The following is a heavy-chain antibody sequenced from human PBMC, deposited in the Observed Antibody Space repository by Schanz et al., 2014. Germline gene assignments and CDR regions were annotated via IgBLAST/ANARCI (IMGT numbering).Heavy chain of an antibody. V-gene: IGHV3-23*04. J-gene: IGHJ5*02. Sequence: EVHLVESGGGLVQPGGSLRLSCAASGFNFITFAMSWVRQAPGKGPEWVSAIGGDASRTYYADSVKGRFTISRDNSKSTLYLKMNSLRADDPAVYYCARAPPLVRGIAGWFGPWGQGSLDTVSS. CDR3: ARAPPLVRGIAGWFGP. CDR2: IGGDASRT. CDR1: GFNFITFA. D-gene: IGHD3-10*01.